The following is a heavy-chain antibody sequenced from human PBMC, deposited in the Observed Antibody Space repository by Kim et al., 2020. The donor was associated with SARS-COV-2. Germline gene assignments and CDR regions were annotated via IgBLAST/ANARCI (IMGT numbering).Heavy chain of an antibody. V-gene: IGHV4-30-2*04. Sequence: YNPSLKSRVTISVDTSKNQFSLKLSSVTAADTAVYYCARGEINYGDYVDYWGQGTLVTVSS. J-gene: IGHJ4*02. CDR3: ARGEINYGDYVDY. D-gene: IGHD4-17*01.